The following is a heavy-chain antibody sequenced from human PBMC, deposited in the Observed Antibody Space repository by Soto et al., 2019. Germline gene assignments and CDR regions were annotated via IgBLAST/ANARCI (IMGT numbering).Heavy chain of an antibody. V-gene: IGHV2-5*02. CDR3: APRRGYSYGYGYFDY. D-gene: IGHD5-18*01. Sequence: QITLKESGPTLVKPTQTLTLTCTFSGFSLSTSGVGVGWIRQPPGKALEWLALIYWDADKRYSPSLKSRFTITKDTSKNPVVLTMTNMDPVDTATYYCAPRRGYSYGYGYFDYWGQGTLVTVSS. J-gene: IGHJ4*02. CDR1: GFSLSTSGVG. CDR2: IYWDADK.